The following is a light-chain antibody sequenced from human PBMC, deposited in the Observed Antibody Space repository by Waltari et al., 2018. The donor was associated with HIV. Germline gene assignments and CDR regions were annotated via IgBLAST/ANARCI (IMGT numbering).Light chain of an antibody. CDR2: KAS. J-gene: IGKJ3*01. V-gene: IGKV1-5*03. Sequence: DIQMTQSPSTLSPSVGDRVTITCRASQSIGTWLAWYQQKPGKAPKLLIYKASNLETGVPSRFSGSRSATEFTLTISSLQPDDFATYYCQHFNGDFTFGPGTKVDIK. CDR3: QHFNGDFT. CDR1: QSIGTW.